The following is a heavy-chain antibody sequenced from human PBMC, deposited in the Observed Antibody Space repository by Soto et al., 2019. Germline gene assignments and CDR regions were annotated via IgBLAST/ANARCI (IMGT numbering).Heavy chain of an antibody. Sequence: SVKVSCKASGGTFSSFGISWVRQAPGQGLEWMGGIIPVFGRPNYAQRFRGRLTITADESTNTGYMELIDLRSEDTAVYYCAREGSGYNFWGQGTQVTV. CDR1: GGTFSSFG. J-gene: IGHJ1*01. V-gene: IGHV1-69*13. CDR3: AREGSGYNF. CDR2: IIPVFGRP. D-gene: IGHD5-12*01.